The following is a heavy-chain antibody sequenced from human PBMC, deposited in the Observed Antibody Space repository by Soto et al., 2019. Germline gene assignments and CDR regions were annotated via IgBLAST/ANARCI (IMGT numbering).Heavy chain of an antibody. CDR3: TNDDVHCSGVSCYGVHMDV. CDR1: GFTVSSKY. V-gene: IGHV3-66*01. J-gene: IGHJ6*03. Sequence: EVQLVESGGGLVQPGGSLRLSCAASGFTVSSKYMSWVRQAPGKGLEWVSLIKSGGSTYYEGSVKGRFTISSDNYENTLFRQRNGQRVVDTAVYYWTNDDVHCSGVSCYGVHMDVWSKWTTVTVS. D-gene: IGHD2-15*01. CDR2: IKSGGST.